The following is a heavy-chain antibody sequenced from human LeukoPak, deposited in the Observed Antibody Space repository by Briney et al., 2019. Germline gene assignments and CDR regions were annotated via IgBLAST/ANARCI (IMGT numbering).Heavy chain of an antibody. Sequence: GGSLRLSCAASGFTFSDYYMSWIRQAPGKGLEWVSYISSSGSTIYYADSVKGRFTISRDNAKNSLYLQVNSLRAEDTAVYYCARDKSEGAFDIWGQGTMVTVSS. CDR1: GFTFSDYY. CDR3: ARDKSEGAFDI. V-gene: IGHV3-11*01. J-gene: IGHJ3*02. CDR2: ISSSGSTI.